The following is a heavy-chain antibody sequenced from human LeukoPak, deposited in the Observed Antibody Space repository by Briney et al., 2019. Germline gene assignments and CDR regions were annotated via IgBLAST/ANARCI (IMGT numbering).Heavy chain of an antibody. J-gene: IGHJ5*02. CDR3: AKDIGPAAA. D-gene: IGHD2-2*01. CDR2: INPSGGST. Sequence: GASVKVSCKASGYTFTNYYVHWVRQAPGQGLEWMGIINPSGGSTNYAQRFQGRVTMTRDTSTSTVYMELRSLRAEDTAVYYCAKDIGPAAAWGQGTLVTVSS. CDR1: GYTFTNYY. V-gene: IGHV1-46*01.